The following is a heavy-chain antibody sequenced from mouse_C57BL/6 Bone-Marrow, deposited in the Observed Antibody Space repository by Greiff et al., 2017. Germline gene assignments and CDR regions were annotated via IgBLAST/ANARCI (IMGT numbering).Heavy chain of an antibody. V-gene: IGHV1-64*01. CDR3: ARWAYGSSLYWYFDV. D-gene: IGHD1-1*01. CDR2: IHPNSGST. CDR1: GYTFTSYW. Sequence: QVQLQQPGAELVKPGASVKLSCTASGYTFTSYWMHWVKQRPGQGLEWIGMIHPNSGSTNYNEKFKSKATLTVDKSSSTAYMQLSSLTSEDSADYYCARWAYGSSLYWYFDVWGTGTTVTVSS. J-gene: IGHJ1*03.